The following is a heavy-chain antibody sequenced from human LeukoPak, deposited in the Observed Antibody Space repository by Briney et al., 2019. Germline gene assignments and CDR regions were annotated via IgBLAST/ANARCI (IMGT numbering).Heavy chain of an antibody. V-gene: IGHV7-4-1*02. J-gene: IGHJ5*02. CDR1: GYTFTSYA. CDR3: ARLRKGYSSSWYRLQYNWFDP. Sequence: ASVKVSCKASGYTFTSYAMNWVRQAPGQGLEWMGWINTNTGNPTYAQGFTGRFVFSLDTSVSTAYLQISSLKAEDTAVYYCARLRKGYSSSWYRLQYNWFDPWGQGTLVTVSS. D-gene: IGHD6-13*01. CDR2: INTNTGNP.